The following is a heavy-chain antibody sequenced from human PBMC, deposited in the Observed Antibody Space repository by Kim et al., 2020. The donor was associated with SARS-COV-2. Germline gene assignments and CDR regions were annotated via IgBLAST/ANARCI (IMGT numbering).Heavy chain of an antibody. V-gene: IGHV3-9*01. Sequence: GGSLRLSCAASGFTFDDYAMHWVRQAPGKGLEWVSGISWNSGSIAYADSVKGRFTNSRENAKNSLYLQMNSLRAEATALYYCVKDIVGRLWSWGMDVGGQETTVTVPS. CDR2: ISWNSGSI. D-gene: IGHD3-10*01. CDR3: VKDIVGRLWSWGMDV. J-gene: IGHJ6*02. CDR1: GFTFDDYA.